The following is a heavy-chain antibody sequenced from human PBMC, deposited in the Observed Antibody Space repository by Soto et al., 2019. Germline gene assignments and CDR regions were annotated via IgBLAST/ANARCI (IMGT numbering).Heavy chain of an antibody. J-gene: IGHJ4*02. CDR3: ARGLRITMVRGVIGAFDY. CDR2: INHSGST. Sequence: PAETLSLTCAVYGGSFSGYYWSWIRQPPGKGLEWIGEINHSGSTNYNPSLKSRVTISVDTSKNQFSLKLSSVTAADTAVYYCARGLRITMVRGVIGAFDYWGQGTLVTVS. V-gene: IGHV4-34*01. CDR1: GGSFSGYY. D-gene: IGHD3-10*01.